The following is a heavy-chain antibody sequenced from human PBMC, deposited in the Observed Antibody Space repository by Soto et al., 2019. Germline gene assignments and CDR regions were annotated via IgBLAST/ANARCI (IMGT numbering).Heavy chain of an antibody. CDR2: FSSSASA. J-gene: IGHJ4*02. CDR1: GGSINSNSFY. CDR3: ARHANCNRLTSHFDQ. V-gene: IGHV4-39*01. Sequence: QLQLQESGPGLVKPSETLSLTCTVSGGSINSNSFYWGWIRQSPGKGLEWVGSFSSSASAYYSPSLQSRLTIDVDPSKNQSSLRLTYVTAEDAAIYYCARHANCNRLTSHFDQWGQGTLVSVSS. D-gene: IGHD1-20*01.